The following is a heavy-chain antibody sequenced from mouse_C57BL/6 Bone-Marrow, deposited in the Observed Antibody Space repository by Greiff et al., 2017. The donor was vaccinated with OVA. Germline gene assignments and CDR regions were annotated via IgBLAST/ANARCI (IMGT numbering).Heavy chain of an antibody. CDR3: AIAGGVYYGNYNYAMDY. Sequence: EVQLQESGAELVKPGASVKLSCTASGFNIKDYYMHWVKQRTEQGLEWIGRIDPEDGETKYAPKFQGKATITAANSSNTAYLQLSSLTSEDTAVYYCAIAGGVYYGNYNYAMDYWGQGTSVTVSS. J-gene: IGHJ4*01. D-gene: IGHD2-1*01. CDR2: IDPEDGET. CDR1: GFNIKDYY. V-gene: IGHV14-2*01.